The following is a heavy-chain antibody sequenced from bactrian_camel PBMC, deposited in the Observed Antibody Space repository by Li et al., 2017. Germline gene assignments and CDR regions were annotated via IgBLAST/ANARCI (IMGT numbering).Heavy chain of an antibody. CDR3: ATPTRSWYIGEQLGY. V-gene: IGHV3S28*01. D-gene: IGHD6*01. Sequence: QLVESGGGLVQPGGSLRLSCAASAHAYSSYCLGWFRQAPGKEREGVAAIWTGGGTTYYADSVKGRFTISKDNAKNTLYLQMNSLKPEGTALYYCATPTRSWYIGEQLGYWGQGTQVTVS. J-gene: IGHJ6*01. CDR2: IWTGGGTT. CDR1: AHAYSSYC.